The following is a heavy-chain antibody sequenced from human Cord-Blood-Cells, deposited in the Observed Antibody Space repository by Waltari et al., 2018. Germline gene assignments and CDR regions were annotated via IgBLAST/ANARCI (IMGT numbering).Heavy chain of an antibody. CDR3: ARTRYDFWSGYYTSYFDY. Sequence: VTLKESGPVLVKPTETLTLNCTVSGFSLSNARLGVSWIRQPPGRALEWLAQIFSNDEKSYSTSLKTRLTISKDTSKSQVVLTMTNMDPVDTATYYCARTRYDFWSGYYTSYFDYWGQGTLVTVSS. CDR2: IFSNDEK. J-gene: IGHJ4*02. D-gene: IGHD3-3*01. CDR1: GFSLSNARLG. V-gene: IGHV2-26*01.